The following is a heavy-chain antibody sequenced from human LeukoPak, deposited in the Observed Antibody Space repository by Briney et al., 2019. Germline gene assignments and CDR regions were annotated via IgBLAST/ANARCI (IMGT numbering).Heavy chain of an antibody. D-gene: IGHD4-11*01. Sequence: SETLSLTCAVYGGSFSGYYWSWIRQPPGKGLEWIGEINHSGRTNYNPSLKSRVTISVETSKNKFSLTLSSVTAVDTAVYYCARARVTTGVAPWGQGTLVTVSS. CDR3: ARARVTTGVAP. V-gene: IGHV4-34*01. CDR2: INHSGRT. CDR1: GGSFSGYY. J-gene: IGHJ5*02.